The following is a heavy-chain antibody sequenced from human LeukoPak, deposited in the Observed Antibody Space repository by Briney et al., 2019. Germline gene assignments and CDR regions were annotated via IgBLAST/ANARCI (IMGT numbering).Heavy chain of an antibody. CDR2: ISSSSSTI. Sequence: PGGSLRLSCAASGFTFTTYSMNWVRQAPGQGLEWRSYISSSSSTIYYAESVQGRFTLSRDNAKNSLYLQMNSLRAEDTAVYYCAREDGSSYYFDCWGQGTLVTVSS. D-gene: IGHD1-26*01. CDR3: AREDGSSYYFDC. V-gene: IGHV3-48*04. J-gene: IGHJ4*02. CDR1: GFTFTTYS.